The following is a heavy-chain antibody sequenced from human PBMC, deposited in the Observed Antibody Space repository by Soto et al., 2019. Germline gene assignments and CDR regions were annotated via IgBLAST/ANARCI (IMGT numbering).Heavy chain of an antibody. D-gene: IGHD3-16*01. V-gene: IGHV4-4*02. CDR1: GVSVSSSNW. CDR3: SIGGLEIGHYFFYVLEF. J-gene: IGHJ6*02. CDR2: IYHSGST. Sequence: PLETLSLTCAVSGVSVSSSNWWSWVRQPPGKGLEWIGEIYHSGSTNYNPSLKSRVTISVDKSKNQFSLKLSSVTDADTAVYYWSIGGLEIGHYFFYVLEFRGQGTPVTVS.